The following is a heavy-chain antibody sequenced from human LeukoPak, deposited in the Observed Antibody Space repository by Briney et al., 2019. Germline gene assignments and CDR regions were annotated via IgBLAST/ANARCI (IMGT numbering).Heavy chain of an antibody. J-gene: IGHJ4*02. D-gene: IGHD3-3*01. Sequence: GRPLRLSCAASGFTFSSYGMHWVRQAPGKGLEWVAVIWYDGSNKYYADSVKGRFTISRDNSKNTLYLQMNSLRAEDTAVYYCAREGVDFWSGVLSFDYWGQGTLVTVSS. CDR1: GFTFSSYG. V-gene: IGHV3-33*01. CDR3: AREGVDFWSGVLSFDY. CDR2: IWYDGSNK.